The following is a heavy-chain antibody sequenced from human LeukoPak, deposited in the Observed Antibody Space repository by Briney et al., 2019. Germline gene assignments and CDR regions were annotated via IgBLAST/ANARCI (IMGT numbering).Heavy chain of an antibody. CDR2: INHSGST. CDR1: GGSFSGYY. Sequence: SETLSLTCAVYGGSFSGYYWSWIRQPPGKGLEWIGEINHSGSTNYNPSLKSRVTISVDTSKNQFSLKLSSVTAADTAVYYCARGCIAAAGTLGCYYMDVWGKGTTVTVSS. V-gene: IGHV4-34*01. D-gene: IGHD6-13*01. CDR3: ARGCIAAAGTLGCYYMDV. J-gene: IGHJ6*03.